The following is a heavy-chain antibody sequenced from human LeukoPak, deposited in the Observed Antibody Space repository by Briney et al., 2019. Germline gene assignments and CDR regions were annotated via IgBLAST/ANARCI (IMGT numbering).Heavy chain of an antibody. CDR1: GVSLSSSSYY. CDR2: IHFRRGS. V-gene: IGHV4-39*07. D-gene: IGHD3-10*01. Sequence: PSETLSLTPDVSGVSLSSSSYYWGWIRQPPGKGLEWIASIHFRRGSYSNPSLQSRVTISVDTPKNQLSLDLSSVTAADTAIYNCARYYYNAAAGGNDAFDLWGQGTKVTVSS. J-gene: IGHJ3*01. CDR3: ARYYYNAAAGGNDAFDL.